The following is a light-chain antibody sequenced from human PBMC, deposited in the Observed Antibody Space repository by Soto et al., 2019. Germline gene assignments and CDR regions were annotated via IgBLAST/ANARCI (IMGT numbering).Light chain of an antibody. CDR3: QQYNNWPS. J-gene: IGKJ3*01. CDR2: GAS. V-gene: IGKV3-15*01. CDR1: QSVSSN. Sequence: VFTQSPGTLSLTPGERATPCCRAGQSVSSNYLAWYHQQPGQAPRLLIYGASIRATGIPARFRGSGSGTEFTLTISSLQSEDFGVYYCQQYNNWPSSGPGTKVDI.